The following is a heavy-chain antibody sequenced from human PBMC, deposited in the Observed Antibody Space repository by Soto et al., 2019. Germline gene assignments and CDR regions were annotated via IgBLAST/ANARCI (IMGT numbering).Heavy chain of an antibody. Sequence: PGGALTISCARPGFTLPDSPIHWVRPASGKGLEWVGRIRGKVDNYATGYGASVKGRFTISRDDSKNTVYLQMNSLKTEDTAVYYCARQGKGTSWFDPWGPGTLVTVSS. CDR3: ARQGKGTSWFDP. J-gene: IGHJ5*02. CDR2: IRGKVDNYAT. CDR1: GFTLPDSP. D-gene: IGHD1-1*01. V-gene: IGHV3-73*01.